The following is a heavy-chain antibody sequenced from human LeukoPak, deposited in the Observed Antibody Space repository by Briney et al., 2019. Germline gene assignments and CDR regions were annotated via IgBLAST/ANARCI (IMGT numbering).Heavy chain of an antibody. Sequence: SETLSLTCAVYGGSFSGYYWSWIRQPPGKGLEWTGEINHSGSTNYNPSLKSRVTISVDTSKNQFSLKLSSATAADTAVYYCARALWWIDYWGQGTLVTVSS. CDR1: GGSFSGYY. J-gene: IGHJ4*02. CDR3: ARALWWIDY. CDR2: INHSGST. D-gene: IGHD4/OR15-4a*01. V-gene: IGHV4-34*01.